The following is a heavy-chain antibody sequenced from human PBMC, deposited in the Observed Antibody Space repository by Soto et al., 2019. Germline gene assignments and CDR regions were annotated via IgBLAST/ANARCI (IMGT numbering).Heavy chain of an antibody. CDR2: ISAYNGNT. J-gene: IGHJ5*02. V-gene: IGHV1-18*01. CDR3: ARSSGSAYRFDP. CDR1: GYTFTSYG. Sequence: QVQLVQSGAEVKKPGASVKVSCKASGYTFTSYGISWVRQAPGQGLEWMGWISAYNGNTNYAQKVQGRVTMTTATSTSTAYMERRGLRSDDTAVYYCARSSGSAYRFDPWGQGTLVTVSS. D-gene: IGHD2-21*01.